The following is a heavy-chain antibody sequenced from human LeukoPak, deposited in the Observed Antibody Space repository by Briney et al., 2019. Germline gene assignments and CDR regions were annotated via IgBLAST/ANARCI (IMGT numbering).Heavy chain of an antibody. CDR2: IYYHENT. V-gene: IGHV4-39*01. CDR3: ARRAYSAAYWKHFDY. D-gene: IGHD1-1*01. J-gene: IGHJ4*02. CDR1: GGSISSSSDY. Sequence: PSETLSLTCTVSGGSISSSSDYRGWIRQAPGKGLEWIGSIYYHENTYYNSSLKSRVTISVDTSKNQFSLKLNSVTAADTAVYFCARRAYSAAYWKHFDYWGQGTLVTVSS.